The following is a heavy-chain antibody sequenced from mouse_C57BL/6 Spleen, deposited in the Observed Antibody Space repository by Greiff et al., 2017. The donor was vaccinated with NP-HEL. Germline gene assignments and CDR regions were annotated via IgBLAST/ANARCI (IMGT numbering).Heavy chain of an antibody. J-gene: IGHJ4*01. CDR1: GYTFTSYW. D-gene: IGHD3-2*02. CDR2: IDPSDSYT. V-gene: IGHV1-69*01. Sequence: VQLQQSGAELVMPGASVKLSCKASGYTFTSYWMHWVKQRPGQGLEWLGEIDPSDSYTNYNQKFKGKSTLTVDKSSSTAYMQLSSLTSEDSAVYDCASSQATGAMDYWGRGTSVTDSS. CDR3: ASSQATGAMDY.